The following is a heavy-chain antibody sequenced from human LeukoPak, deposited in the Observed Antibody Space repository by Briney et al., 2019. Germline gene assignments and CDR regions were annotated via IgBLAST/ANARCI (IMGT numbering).Heavy chain of an antibody. Sequence: ASVKVSCKASGYTFTSYYMHWVRQAPGQGLEWMGIINPSGGSTSYAQKFQGRVTMTRDTSTSTVYMELSSLRSEDTAVYYCAGDISTVTGGETVTTQTSDYWGQGTLVTVSS. V-gene: IGHV1-46*01. J-gene: IGHJ4*02. CDR1: GYTFTSYY. CDR2: INPSGGST. D-gene: IGHD4-17*01. CDR3: AGDISTVTGGETVTTQTSDY.